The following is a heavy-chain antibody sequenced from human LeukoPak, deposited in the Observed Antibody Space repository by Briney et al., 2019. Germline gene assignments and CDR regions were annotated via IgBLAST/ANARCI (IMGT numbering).Heavy chain of an antibody. Sequence: ASVKVSCKASGYTFTSYAINWVRQAPGQGLEWMGWINTNTGNPTYAQVFTGRFVFSLDTSASTAYLQISRLKAEDTAVYYCARDPPQVRGAVAGTEGDYWGQGTLVTVSS. CDR2: INTNTGNP. J-gene: IGHJ4*02. CDR3: ARDPPQVRGAVAGTEGDY. CDR1: GYTFTSYA. V-gene: IGHV7-4-1*02. D-gene: IGHD6-19*01.